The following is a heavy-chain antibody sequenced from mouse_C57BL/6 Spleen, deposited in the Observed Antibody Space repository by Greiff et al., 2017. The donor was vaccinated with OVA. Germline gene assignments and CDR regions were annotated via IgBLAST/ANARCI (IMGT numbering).Heavy chain of an antibody. D-gene: IGHD1-1*01. J-gene: IGHJ1*03. CDR1: GYTFTSYW. V-gene: IGHV1-52*01. Sequence: VQLQQPGAELVRPGSSVKLSCKASGYTFTSYWMHWVKQRPIQGLEWIGNIDPSDSETHYNQKFKDKATLTVDKSSSTAYMQLSSLTSEDFAVYYCARGGYYYGSSWYFDVWGTGTTVTVSS. CDR2: IDPSDSET. CDR3: ARGGYYYGSSWYFDV.